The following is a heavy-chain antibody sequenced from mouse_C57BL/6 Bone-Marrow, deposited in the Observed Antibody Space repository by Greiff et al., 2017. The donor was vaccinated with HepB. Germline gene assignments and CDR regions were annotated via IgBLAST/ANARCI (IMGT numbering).Heavy chain of an antibody. Sequence: QVQLQQSEAELVRPGTSVKVSCKASGYAFTNYLIEWVKQRPGQGLEWIGVINPGSGGTNYNEKFKGKATLTADKSSSTAYMQLSSLTSEDSAVYFCARSGLLYLIAYWGQGTLVTVSA. V-gene: IGHV1-54*01. CDR2: INPGSGGT. CDR1: GYAFTNYL. D-gene: IGHD2-12*01. CDR3: ARSGLLYLIAY. J-gene: IGHJ3*01.